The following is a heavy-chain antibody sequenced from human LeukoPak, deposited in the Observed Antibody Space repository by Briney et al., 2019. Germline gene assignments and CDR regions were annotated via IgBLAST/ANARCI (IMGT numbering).Heavy chain of an antibody. CDR3: VNSGSSRYSFDH. J-gene: IGHJ4*02. D-gene: IGHD3-22*01. Sequence: PGGSLRLSCAASGFIFSDHYMDWVRQAPGKGLEWVGRSRNKANSYSTEYAASVKGRFTISRDGSKNSLYLQMNSLRTEDTAVYYCVNSGSSRYSFDHWGQGTLVTVSS. CDR2: SRNKANSYST. V-gene: IGHV3-72*01. CDR1: GFIFSDHY.